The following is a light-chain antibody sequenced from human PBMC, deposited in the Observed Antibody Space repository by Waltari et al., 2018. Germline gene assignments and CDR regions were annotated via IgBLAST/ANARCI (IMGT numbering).Light chain of an antibody. Sequence: DIQMTQSPSSLSASVGDRVTISCRASQNINTYLNWKQKKPGKAPKLLINGASRLQSGVPSRFSGSGSVTDFTLTINSLQVEDFATYYCQQSNSGPWTFGQGTK. CDR2: GAS. CDR3: QQSNSGPWT. CDR1: QNINTY. J-gene: IGKJ1*01. V-gene: IGKV1-39*01.